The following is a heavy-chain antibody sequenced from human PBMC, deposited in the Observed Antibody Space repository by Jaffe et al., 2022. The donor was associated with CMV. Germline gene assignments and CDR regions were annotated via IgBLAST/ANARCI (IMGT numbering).Heavy chain of an antibody. Sequence: QVTLRESGPALVKPTQTLTLTCTFSGFSLSTSGMCVSWIRQPPGKALEWLALIDWDDDKYYSTSLKTRLTISKDTSKNQVVLTMTNMDPVDTATYYCARLKLTYSSAWYGGLDYWGQGTLVTVSS. CDR3: ARLKLTYSSAWYGGLDY. V-gene: IGHV2-70*01. J-gene: IGHJ4*02. CDR2: IDWDDDK. CDR1: GFSLSTSGMC. D-gene: IGHD6-19*01.